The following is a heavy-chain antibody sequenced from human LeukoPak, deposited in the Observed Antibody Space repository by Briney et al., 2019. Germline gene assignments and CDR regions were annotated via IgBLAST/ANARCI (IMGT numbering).Heavy chain of an antibody. J-gene: IGHJ4*02. V-gene: IGHV3-23*01. CDR3: AKDGIGGIYYDSSGYFDN. CDR1: GFTFNNYA. Sequence: GGPLRLSCAASGFTFNNYAMSWVRQAPGKGLEWVSAISGSGGSTYYADPLKGRFTISRDNSKNTLYLQTNSLRAEDTALYYCAKDGIGGIYYDSSGYFDNWGQGTLVTVSS. D-gene: IGHD3-22*01. CDR2: ISGSGGST.